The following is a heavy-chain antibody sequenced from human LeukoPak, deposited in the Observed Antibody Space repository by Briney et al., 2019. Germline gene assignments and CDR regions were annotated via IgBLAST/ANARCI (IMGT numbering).Heavy chain of an antibody. J-gene: IGHJ4*02. CDR2: ISGSNNYM. V-gene: IGHV3-21*01. Sequence: PGGSLRLSCAASGFTLSNYNMNWVRQAPGRGLEWVSSISGSNNYMYYADSVKGRFTISRDDAKNSLYLQMNSLSPEDTAVYYCARGTSGWFGGYWGQGTLVTVSS. D-gene: IGHD6-19*01. CDR1: GFTLSNYN. CDR3: ARGTSGWFGGY.